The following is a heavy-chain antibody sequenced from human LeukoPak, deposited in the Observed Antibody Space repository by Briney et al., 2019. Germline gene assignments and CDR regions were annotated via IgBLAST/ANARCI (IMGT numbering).Heavy chain of an antibody. CDR1: GFTFSSYA. V-gene: IGHV3-7*01. D-gene: IGHD5-18*01. CDR2: INPEGSEK. CDR3: ARDLAYSRLDY. J-gene: IGHJ4*02. Sequence: GGSLRLSCAASGFTFSSYAMHWVRQAPGKGLEWVASINPEGSEKYSADSVKGRFTISRDNAKNSLYLQMDSLRVEDTAFYYCARDLAYSRLDYWGQGMLVTVSS.